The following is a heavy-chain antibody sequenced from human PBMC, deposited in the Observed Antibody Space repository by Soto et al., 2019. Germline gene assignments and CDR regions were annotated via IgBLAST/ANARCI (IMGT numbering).Heavy chain of an antibody. J-gene: IGHJ5*02. CDR1: GGSISSSSYY. Sequence: SETLSLTCTVSGGSISSSSYYWGWIRQPPGKGLEWIGSIYYSGSTYYNPSLKSRVTISVDTSASTAYMELSSLRSEDTAVYYCARYLAWFDPWGQGTLVTVSS. CDR2: IYYSGST. D-gene: IGHD2-2*01. V-gene: IGHV4-39*01. CDR3: ARYLAWFDP.